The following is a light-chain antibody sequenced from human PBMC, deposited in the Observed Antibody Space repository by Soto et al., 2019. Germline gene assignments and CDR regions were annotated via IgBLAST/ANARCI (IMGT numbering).Light chain of an antibody. V-gene: IGKV1-5*03. CDR1: QSISSW. Sequence: DIQMAQSPSTLSASVGGRVTSTCRASQSISSWLAWYQQKPGKAPRLLISKASNLESGVPSTFSGSGSGTDFTLTIRSMQPDDFATYYCQHYNSYSLSFGGGTKV. CDR3: QHYNSYSLS. J-gene: IGKJ4*01. CDR2: KAS.